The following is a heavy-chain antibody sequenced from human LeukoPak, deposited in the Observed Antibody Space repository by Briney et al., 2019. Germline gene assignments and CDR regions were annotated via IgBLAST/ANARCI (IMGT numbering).Heavy chain of an antibody. J-gene: IGHJ5*02. CDR2: ISWNSGSI. CDR3: AEGPARILYWEGWFDP. D-gene: IGHD2-8*02. CDR1: GFTFDDYA. Sequence: GRSLRLSCAASGFTFDDYAMHWVRQAPGKGLEWVSGISWNSGSIGYADSVKGRFTISRDNAKNSLYLQMNSLRAEDTALYYCAEGPARILYWEGWFDPWGQGTLVTVSS. V-gene: IGHV3-9*01.